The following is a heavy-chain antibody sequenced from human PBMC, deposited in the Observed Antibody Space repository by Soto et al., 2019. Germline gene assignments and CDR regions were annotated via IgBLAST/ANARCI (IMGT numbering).Heavy chain of an antibody. J-gene: IGHJ6*02. D-gene: IGHD1-20*01. CDR1: GFTFSSYA. CDR3: AKDGITPEEFYYYGMDV. Sequence: LRLSCAASGFTFSSYAMSWVRQAPGKGLEWVSAISGSGGSTYYADSVKGRFTISRDNSKNTLYLQMNSLRAEDTAVYYCAKDGITPEEFYYYGMDVWGQGTTVTVSS. V-gene: IGHV3-23*01. CDR2: ISGSGGST.